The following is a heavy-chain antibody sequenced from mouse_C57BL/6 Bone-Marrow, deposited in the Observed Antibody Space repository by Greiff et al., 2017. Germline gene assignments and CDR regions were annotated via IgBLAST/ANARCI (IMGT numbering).Heavy chain of an antibody. D-gene: IGHD1-1*01. V-gene: IGHV5-4*03. Sequence: EVMLVESGGGLVKPGGSLTLSCAASGFTFSSYALSWVRQTPEKRLEWVATIRDGGSYTYNPDNVKGRITIARDNDNNNLYLQMRHMKSQDTDMYYCARAYYGSSWFAYWGQGTLVTVSA. CDR1: GFTFSSYA. CDR3: ARAYYGSSWFAY. J-gene: IGHJ3*01. CDR2: IRDGGSYT.